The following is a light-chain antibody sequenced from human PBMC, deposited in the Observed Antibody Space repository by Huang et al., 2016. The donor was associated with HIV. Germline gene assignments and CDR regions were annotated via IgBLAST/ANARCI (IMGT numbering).Light chain of an antibody. V-gene: IGKV1-17*03. CDR1: QGISNY. Sequence: IQMTQSPSAVSASVGDTVTITCRASQGISNYFVWFQQKPGKGPKRLIYAASNLQSGVPLRFSGSGSGKEFTLTISSLQPEDFATYYCLQHNTYPWTFGQGTKVEIK. J-gene: IGKJ1*01. CDR2: AAS. CDR3: LQHNTYPWT.